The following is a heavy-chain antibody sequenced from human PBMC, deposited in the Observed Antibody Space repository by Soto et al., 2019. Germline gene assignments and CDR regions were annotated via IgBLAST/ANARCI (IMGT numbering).Heavy chain of an antibody. J-gene: IGHJ3*02. CDR3: ARDATYCDGSFYYDVIDI. Sequence: DVHLMESGGCLVQPGGSLRLSCAAYGFTFRYYWMTWVRQAPGKGLEWVANIRRDGGEEHYVDSVKGRFSVSRDNAKGSLYLQINSLRVENTAVYYCARDATYCDGSFYYDVIDIWGQGTRVTVSS. CDR1: GFTFRYYW. CDR2: IRRDGGEE. V-gene: IGHV3-7*05. D-gene: IGHD2-21*01.